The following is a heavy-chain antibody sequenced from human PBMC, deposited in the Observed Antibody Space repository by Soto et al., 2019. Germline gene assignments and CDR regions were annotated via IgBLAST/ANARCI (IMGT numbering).Heavy chain of an antibody. V-gene: IGHV4-34*01. J-gene: IGHJ6*03. Sequence: SETLSLTCAVYGGSFSGYYWSWIRQPPGKGLEWIGETNHSGSTNYNPSLKSRVTISVDTSKNQFSLKLSSVTAADTAVYYCASGGRYYDFWSGYPVPGIYYYYMDVWGKGTTVTVSS. CDR2: TNHSGST. D-gene: IGHD3-3*01. CDR1: GGSFSGYY. CDR3: ASGGRYYDFWSGYPVPGIYYYYMDV.